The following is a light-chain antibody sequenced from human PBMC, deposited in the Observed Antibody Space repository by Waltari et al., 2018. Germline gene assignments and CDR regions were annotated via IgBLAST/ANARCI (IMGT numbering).Light chain of an antibody. CDR2: DIK. CDR1: SSNIGNNY. CDR3: GTWDSSLGAVV. J-gene: IGLJ2*01. Sequence: QSVLTQPPSVSAAPGQKVTISCSGSSSNIGNNYVSWYQQLPGTAPNLLIYDIKERPSGIPSRVAASKSGTSATLGITGLQTGDEADYYCGTWDSSLGAVVFGGGTKLTVL. V-gene: IGLV1-51*01.